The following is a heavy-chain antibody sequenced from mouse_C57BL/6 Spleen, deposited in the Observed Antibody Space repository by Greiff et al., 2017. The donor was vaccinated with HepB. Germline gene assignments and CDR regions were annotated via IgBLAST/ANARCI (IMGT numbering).Heavy chain of an antibody. CDR1: GYTFTDYE. J-gene: IGHJ3*01. CDR2: IDPETGGT. CDR3: TRSYYGSSYDAWFAY. V-gene: IGHV1-15*01. D-gene: IGHD1-1*01. Sequence: QVQLKQSGAELVRPGASVTLSCKASGYTFTDYEMHWVKQTPVHGLEWIGAIDPETGGTAYNQKFKGKAILTADKSSSTAYMELRSLTSEDSAVYYCTRSYYGSSYDAWFAYWGQGTLVTVSA.